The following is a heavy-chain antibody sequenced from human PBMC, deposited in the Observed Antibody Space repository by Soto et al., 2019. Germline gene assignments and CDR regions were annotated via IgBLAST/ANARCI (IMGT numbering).Heavy chain of an antibody. J-gene: IGHJ4*02. CDR1: CYTFTSYG. CDR3: ARSHCGGDCYAKDFDY. D-gene: IGHD2-21*01. V-gene: IGHV1-18*01. Sequence: GASVKVSCKASCYTFTSYGISWLRHAPGQGIEWMGWISAYNGNTNYAQKLQGRVTMTTDTSTSTAYMEQRSLRSDDTAVYYFARSHCGGDCYAKDFDYWGRGNLVTVSS. CDR2: ISAYNGNT.